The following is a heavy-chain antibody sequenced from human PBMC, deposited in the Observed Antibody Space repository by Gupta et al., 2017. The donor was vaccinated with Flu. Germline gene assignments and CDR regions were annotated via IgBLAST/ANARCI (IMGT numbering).Heavy chain of an antibody. CDR3: ARHPHYGDFEGNWYFDL. CDR1: ITTNNYY. CDR2: IDYAWNT. D-gene: IGHD4-17*01. Sequence: ITTNNYYWGFIRQPTGKGLEWIGSIDYAWNTYDNPSLKSRVTISIDTSKSQFSLALTSVTATDTAVYYCARHPHYGDFEGNWYFDLGGRGTLVTV. J-gene: IGHJ2*01. V-gene: IGHV4-39*01.